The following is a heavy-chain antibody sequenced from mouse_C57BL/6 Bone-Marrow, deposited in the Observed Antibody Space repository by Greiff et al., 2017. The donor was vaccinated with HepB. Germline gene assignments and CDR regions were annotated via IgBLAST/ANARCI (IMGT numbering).Heavy chain of an antibody. V-gene: IGHV1-54*01. Sequence: VQLQQSGAELVRPGTSVKVSCKASGYAFTNYLIEWVKQRPGQGLEWIGVINPGSGGTNYNEKFKGKATLTAAKSSSTAYMQLSSLTSEDSAVYFCARHFDYWGQGTTLTVSS. CDR2: INPGSGGT. CDR3: ARHFDY. CDR1: GYAFTNYL. J-gene: IGHJ2*01.